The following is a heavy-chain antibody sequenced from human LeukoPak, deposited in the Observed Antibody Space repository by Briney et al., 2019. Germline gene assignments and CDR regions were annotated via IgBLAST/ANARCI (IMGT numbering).Heavy chain of an antibody. Sequence: GGSLRLSCAASGFTFSDYYMSWIRQAPGKGLGWVSYVSGIGSTIYYADSVKGRFTISRDNSKNTLYLQMNSLRAEDTAVYYCAVEAGSSSSFDYWGQGTLVTVSS. CDR3: AVEAGSSSSFDY. CDR1: GFTFSDYY. J-gene: IGHJ4*02. V-gene: IGHV3-11*04. CDR2: VSGIGSTI. D-gene: IGHD6-6*01.